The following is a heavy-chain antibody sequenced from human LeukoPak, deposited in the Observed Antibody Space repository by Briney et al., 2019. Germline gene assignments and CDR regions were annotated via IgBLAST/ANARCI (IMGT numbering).Heavy chain of an antibody. CDR3: ARQGGSLDY. Sequence: SETLSLTCTVSGGSISSSSYYWGWIRQPPGKGLEWIGSIYYSGSTYYNPSLKSRVTISVDTSKNQFSLKLSSVTAADTAVYYCARQGGSLDYWGQRTLVTVSS. D-gene: IGHD2-15*01. J-gene: IGHJ4*02. CDR2: IYYSGST. V-gene: IGHV4-39*01. CDR1: GGSISSSSYY.